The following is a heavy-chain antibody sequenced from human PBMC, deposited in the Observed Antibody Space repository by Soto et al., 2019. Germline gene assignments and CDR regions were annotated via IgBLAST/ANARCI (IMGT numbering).Heavy chain of an antibody. D-gene: IGHD3-9*01. J-gene: IGHJ4*02. Sequence: QVQLQESGPGLVKPSQTLSLTCTVSGASISSGGYYWSWIRQHPGKGLEWIGYISYSGNTYYSPSLKIRVTISGDTSKNQFSLRLNSVTAADTAVYYCASDVLTGYDYWGQGTLVTVSS. V-gene: IGHV4-31*03. CDR3: ASDVLTGYDY. CDR1: GASISSGGYY. CDR2: ISYSGNT.